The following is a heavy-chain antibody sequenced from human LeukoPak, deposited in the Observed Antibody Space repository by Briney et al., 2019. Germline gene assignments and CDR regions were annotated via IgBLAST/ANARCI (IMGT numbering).Heavy chain of an antibody. J-gene: IGHJ4*02. D-gene: IGHD5-18*01. CDR2: IDHSGSA. Sequence: ETLSLTCAVSGGSFSGYYWRWIRQPPGKGLEWIGEIDHSGSANYNPSLKSRVTISVDTSKNQFSLKLSSVTAADTAVYYCARGWVQLWPFDYWGQGTLVTVSS. CDR1: GGSFSGYY. CDR3: ARGWVQLWPFDY. V-gene: IGHV4-34*01.